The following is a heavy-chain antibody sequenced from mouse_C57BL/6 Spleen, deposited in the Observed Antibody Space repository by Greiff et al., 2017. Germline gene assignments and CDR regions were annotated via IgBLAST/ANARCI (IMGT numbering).Heavy chain of an antibody. CDR3: APHCGSSYDYAMDY. Sequence: QVQLKQSGAELARPGASVKLSCKASGYTFTSYGISWVKQRTGQGLEWIGEIYPRSGNTYYNEKFKGKATLTADKSSSTAYMELRRLTSEDSAVYFCAPHCGSSYDYAMDYWGQGTSVTVSS. D-gene: IGHD1-1*01. CDR2: IYPRSGNT. J-gene: IGHJ4*01. CDR1: GYTFTSYG. V-gene: IGHV1-81*01.